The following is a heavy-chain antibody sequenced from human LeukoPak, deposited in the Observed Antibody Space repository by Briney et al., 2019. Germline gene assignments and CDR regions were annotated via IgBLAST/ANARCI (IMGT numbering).Heavy chain of an antibody. CDR2: ISSSGSTI. J-gene: IGHJ6*02. CDR3: ARGLSSGWYRGYYGMDV. Sequence: GGSLRLSCAASGFNFSGYYMSWIRQAPGKGLEWVSYISSSGSTIYYADSLKGRFTISRDNAKNAMYLQMSSLRADDTAVYYCARGLSSGWYRGYYGMDVWGQGTTVTVSS. V-gene: IGHV3-11*01. CDR1: GFNFSGYY. D-gene: IGHD6-19*01.